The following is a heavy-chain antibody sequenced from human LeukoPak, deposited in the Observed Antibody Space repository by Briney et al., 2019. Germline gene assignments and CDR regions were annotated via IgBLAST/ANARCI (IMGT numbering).Heavy chain of an antibody. CDR3: ARDGYYYYAMDV. J-gene: IGHJ6*02. V-gene: IGHV4-59*01. Sequence: SETLSLTCTVSGGSISPYYWSWIRQPPGKGLEWIGYIYYSGSTDCNPSLRSRVTISVDTSKNQFYLRLSSVTAADTAVYYCARDGYYYYAMDVWGQGTTVTVSS. CDR2: IYYSGST. CDR1: GGSISPYY.